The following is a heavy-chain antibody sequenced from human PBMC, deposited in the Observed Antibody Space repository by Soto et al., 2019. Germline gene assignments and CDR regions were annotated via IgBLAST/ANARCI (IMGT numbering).Heavy chain of an antibody. J-gene: IGHJ4*02. Sequence: LSLTCSVSGTSVSNYYWSWIRQPAGKGLEHIGRIYTSGSTSYNPSLKSRVTMSMDTSQTQIYLNLTSVTAADTAVYYCARGGIQLSYAFDYWGQGILVTVSS. V-gene: IGHV4-4*07. D-gene: IGHD5-18*01. CDR1: GTSVSNYY. CDR3: ARGGIQLSYAFDY. CDR2: IYTSGST.